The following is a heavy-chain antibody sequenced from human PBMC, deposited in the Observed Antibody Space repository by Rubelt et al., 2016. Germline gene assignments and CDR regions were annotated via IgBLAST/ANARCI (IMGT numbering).Heavy chain of an antibody. CDR2: VNRDGSET. V-gene: IGHV3-7*03. Sequence: EVQLVESGGGLVQPGGSLRLSCAASGFTFSVYWMTWVRQAPGKGLEWVANVNRDGSETRYVDSVKGRFTISSDNAKKSLYLKMNTLRAGDTAVYYCARGGKFGELLIDAWGQGTLVTVSS. CDR1: GFTFSVYW. D-gene: IGHD3-10*01. J-gene: IGHJ5*02. CDR3: ARGGKFGELLIDA.